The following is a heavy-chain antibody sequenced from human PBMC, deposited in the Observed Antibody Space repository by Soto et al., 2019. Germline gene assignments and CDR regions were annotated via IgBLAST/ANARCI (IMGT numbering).Heavy chain of an antibody. Sequence: QVQLVQSGAEVKKPGSSVKVSCKASGGTFSSYAISWVRQAPGQGLEWMGGIIPIFGTANYAQKFQGRVTITADESTSTAYMELSSLRSEDTAVYYCARGWALSKLKNYYYYGMDVWGQGTTVTVSS. D-gene: IGHD6-6*01. V-gene: IGHV1-69*01. J-gene: IGHJ6*02. CDR1: GGTFSSYA. CDR2: IIPIFGTA. CDR3: ARGWALSKLKNYYYYGMDV.